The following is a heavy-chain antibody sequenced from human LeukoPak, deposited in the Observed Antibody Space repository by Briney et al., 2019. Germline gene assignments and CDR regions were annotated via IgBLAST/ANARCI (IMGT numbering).Heavy chain of an antibody. D-gene: IGHD3-16*01. Sequence: SETLSLTCAVYGGSFSGYYLSWIRQPPGKGLEWIGEINHSGSTNYNPSLKSRVTISVDKSKNQFSLKLGPVTAADTAVYDCAREGDCGLGYWGQGTLVTVS. CDR2: INHSGST. CDR3: AREGDCGLGY. V-gene: IGHV4-34*01. J-gene: IGHJ4*02. CDR1: GGSFSGYY.